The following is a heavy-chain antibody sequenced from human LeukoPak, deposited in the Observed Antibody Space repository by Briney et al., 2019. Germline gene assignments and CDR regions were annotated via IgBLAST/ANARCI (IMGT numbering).Heavy chain of an antibody. CDR2: IYTSGST. J-gene: IGHJ6*03. V-gene: IGHV4-61*02. D-gene: IGHD2/OR15-2a*01. Sequence: SQTLSLTCTVSGGSISSGSYYWSWIRQPAGKGLEWIGRIYTSGSTNYNPSLKSRATISVDTSKNQFSLKLSSVTAADTAVYYCARDYFVRSLYYYYYMDVWGKGTTVTVSS. CDR3: ARDYFVRSLYYYYYMDV. CDR1: GGSISSGSYY.